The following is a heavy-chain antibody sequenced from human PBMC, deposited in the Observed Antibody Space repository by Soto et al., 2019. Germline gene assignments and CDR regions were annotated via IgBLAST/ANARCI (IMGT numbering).Heavy chain of an antibody. V-gene: IGHV1-46*01. Sequence: ASVKVSCKASGYTFTSYYMHWVRQAPGQGLEWMGIINPSGGSTSYAQKFQGRVTMTRDTSTSTVYMELSSLRSEDTAVYYCARVPRSVPHGGDGAFDIWGQGTMVTVSS. CDR1: GYTFTSYY. CDR2: INPSGGST. CDR3: ARVPRSVPHGGDGAFDI. D-gene: IGHD3-10*01. J-gene: IGHJ3*02.